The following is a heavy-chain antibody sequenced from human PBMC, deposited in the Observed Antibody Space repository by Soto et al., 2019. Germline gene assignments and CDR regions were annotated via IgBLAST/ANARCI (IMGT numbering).Heavy chain of an antibody. J-gene: IGHJ5*02. Sequence: SETLSLTCAVYGGSFSGYYWSWIRQPPGKGLEWIGEINHSGSTNYNPSLKSRVTISVDTSKNQFSLKLSSVTAADTAVYYCAGGHPDYDFWSGYEYFGWFDPWGQGTLVTVSS. V-gene: IGHV4-34*01. D-gene: IGHD3-3*01. CDR2: INHSGST. CDR3: AGGHPDYDFWSGYEYFGWFDP. CDR1: GGSFSGYY.